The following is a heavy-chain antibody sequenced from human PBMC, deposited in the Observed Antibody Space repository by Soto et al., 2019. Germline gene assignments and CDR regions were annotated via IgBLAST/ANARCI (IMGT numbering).Heavy chain of an antibody. CDR3: ARDRYCSSTSCYGDAFDY. J-gene: IGHJ4*02. CDR2: INAGNGNT. CDR1: GYTFTSYA. Sequence: QVQLVQSGAEVKKPGASVKVSCKASGYTFTSYAMRWVRQAPGQRLEWMGWINAGNGNTKYSQKFQGRVTITRDTSASTAYMELSSLRSEDTAVYYCARDRYCSSTSCYGDAFDYWGQGTLVTVSS. D-gene: IGHD2-2*01. V-gene: IGHV1-3*01.